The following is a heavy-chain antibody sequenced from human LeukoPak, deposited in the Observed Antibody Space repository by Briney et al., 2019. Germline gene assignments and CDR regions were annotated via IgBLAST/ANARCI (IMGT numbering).Heavy chain of an antibody. CDR3: AKGPGSWYFQH. V-gene: IGHV3-66*01. D-gene: IGHD6-13*01. CDR2: IYSGGGT. Sequence: RTGGSLRLSCAASGFTVSSNHMTWVRQAPGKGLEWVSVIYSGGGTYYTDSVKGRFTISRDNSKNTLYLQMNSLRAEDTAVYYCAKGPGSWYFQHWGQGTLVTVSS. CDR1: GFTVSSNH. J-gene: IGHJ1*01.